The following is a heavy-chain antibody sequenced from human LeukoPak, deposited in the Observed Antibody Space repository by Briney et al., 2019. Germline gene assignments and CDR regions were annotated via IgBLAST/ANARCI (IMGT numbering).Heavy chain of an antibody. CDR2: IKEDGSDK. CDR1: GFTFRNYW. J-gene: IGHJ4*02. Sequence: GGSLRLSCTASGFTFRNYWMSRVRKAPGKGLECVPYIKEDGSDKNYVDSVKGRFTISRDNAKSSLYLQMNGLRVEDTAVYYCVRGTRSNSFWGQGTQVTVSS. V-gene: IGHV3-7*01. D-gene: IGHD6-6*01. CDR3: VRGTRSNSF.